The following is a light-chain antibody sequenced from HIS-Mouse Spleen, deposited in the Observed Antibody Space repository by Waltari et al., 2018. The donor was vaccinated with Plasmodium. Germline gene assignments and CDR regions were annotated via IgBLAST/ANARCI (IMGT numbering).Light chain of an antibody. Sequence: SYVLTQPPPVSVAPGQTARITCGGNNIGSKSVHWYQQKPGKAPVLVVYDDSARPPGIPERFSGSNSGNTATLTISRVEAGDEADYYCQVWDSSSDHPVFGGGTKLTVL. CDR1: NIGSKS. CDR3: QVWDSSSDHPV. CDR2: DDS. J-gene: IGLJ2*01. V-gene: IGLV3-21*02.